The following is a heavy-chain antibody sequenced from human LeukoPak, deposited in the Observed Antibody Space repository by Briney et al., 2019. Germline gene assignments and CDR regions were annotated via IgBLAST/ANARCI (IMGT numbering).Heavy chain of an antibody. Sequence: PSETLSLTCTVSGGSVSTYFWNWIRQPPGKGLEWIGNSYYSGSTNYNPSLKSRVTISVDTSKNQFSLKLSSVTAADTAVYYCARGMITFGGVIVFDYWGQGTLVTVSS. D-gene: IGHD3-16*02. CDR2: SYYSGST. J-gene: IGHJ4*02. CDR3: ARGMITFGGVIVFDY. V-gene: IGHV4-59*08. CDR1: GGSVSTYF.